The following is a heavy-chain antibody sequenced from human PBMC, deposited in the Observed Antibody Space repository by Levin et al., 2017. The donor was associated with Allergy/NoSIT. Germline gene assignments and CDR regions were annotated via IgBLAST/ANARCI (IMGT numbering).Heavy chain of an antibody. V-gene: IGHV4-30-4*01. Sequence: PSETLSLTCTVSGGSIRSGDHYWNWIRQPPGKGLEWIGYIYYSGNTYYNPSLKSRVTISVDTSKNQFSLKMTSMTAADTAVYYCARVYSSTLGFDLWGQGTLVTVSS. CDR2: IYYSGNT. CDR1: GGSIRSGDHY. CDR3: ARVYSSTLGFDL. D-gene: IGHD6-13*01. J-gene: IGHJ5*02.